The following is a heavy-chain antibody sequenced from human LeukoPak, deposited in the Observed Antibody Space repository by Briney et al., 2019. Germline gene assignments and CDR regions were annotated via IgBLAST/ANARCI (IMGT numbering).Heavy chain of an antibody. Sequence: GGSLRLSCAASGFTFSSYAMHWVRQAPGKGLEWVAVISYDGSNKYYADSVKGRFTISRDNSKNTLYLQMNSLRAEDTAVYYCARSETGSYYISFDYWGQGTLVTGSS. CDR3: ARSETGSYYISFDY. D-gene: IGHD3-10*01. CDR1: GFTFSSYA. J-gene: IGHJ4*02. V-gene: IGHV3-30-3*01. CDR2: ISYDGSNK.